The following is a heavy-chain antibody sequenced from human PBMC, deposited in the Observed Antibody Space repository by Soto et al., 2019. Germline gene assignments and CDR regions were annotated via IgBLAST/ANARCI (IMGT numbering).Heavy chain of an antibody. D-gene: IGHD3-16*01. CDR1: GDSVSSNSAD. Sequence: KQSQTLSLTCAISGDSVSSNSADWNWIRQSPSRGLEWLGRTYYRSKWYNDYAVSVKSRITVSPDTSKNQFSLQLNSVTPDDTAVYFCAKGWGWGFNYWGQGALVTVSS. CDR2: TYYRSKWYN. V-gene: IGHV6-1*01. CDR3: AKGWGWGFNY. J-gene: IGHJ4*02.